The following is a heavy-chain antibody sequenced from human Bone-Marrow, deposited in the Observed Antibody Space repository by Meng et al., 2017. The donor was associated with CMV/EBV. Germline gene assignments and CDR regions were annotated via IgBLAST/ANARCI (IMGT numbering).Heavy chain of an antibody. J-gene: IGHJ3*02. Sequence: GESLKISCAASGLRCSGYWMSWVRQAPGKGLEWVANIKQEGSEKYYVDSVRGRFTVSRDNAKNSLYLQMNSLRAEDTAVYYCATSQIFGQMLSPWEAFAIWGQGRLVTGSS. CDR3: ATSQIFGQMLSPWEAFAI. CDR1: GLRCSGYW. V-gene: IGHV3-7*01. CDR2: IKQEGSEK. D-gene: IGHD2-2*01.